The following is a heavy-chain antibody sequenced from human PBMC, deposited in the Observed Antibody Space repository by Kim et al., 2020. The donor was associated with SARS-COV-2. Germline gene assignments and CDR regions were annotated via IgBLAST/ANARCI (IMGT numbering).Heavy chain of an antibody. CDR2: INYRAST. D-gene: IGHD3-10*01. CDR1: GGSFSGFY. V-gene: IGHV4-34*01. J-gene: IGHJ6*02. Sequence: SETLSLTCAVNGGSFSGFYWAWIRQPPGKGLEWIGEINYRASTAYSPSLKSRVTISADMSKDHFSLKLTSVTAADTAVYYCARRSYSGSGRASVGMDVWGQGITVTVSS. CDR3: ARRSYSGSGRASVGMDV.